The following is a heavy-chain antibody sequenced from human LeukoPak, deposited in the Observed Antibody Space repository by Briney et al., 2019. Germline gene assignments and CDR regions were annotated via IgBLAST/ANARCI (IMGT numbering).Heavy chain of an antibody. CDR2: ISGGGDDT. Sequence: GGSLRLSCAVSGFIFSSSAKSWVRQAPGKGLEWVSAISGGGDDTSYADSARGRFTVSRDNSKNTLYLRMNSLRAEDTAVYYCAKDSRESSGHFPYYYYYHYGLDVWGQGTTVTVSS. CDR3: AKDSRESSGHFPYYYYYHYGLDV. CDR1: GFIFSSSA. V-gene: IGHV3-23*01. J-gene: IGHJ6*02. D-gene: IGHD3-22*01.